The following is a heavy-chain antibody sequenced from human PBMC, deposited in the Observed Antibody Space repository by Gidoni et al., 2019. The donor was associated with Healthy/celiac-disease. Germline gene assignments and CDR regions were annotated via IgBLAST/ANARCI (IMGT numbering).Heavy chain of an antibody. J-gene: IGHJ6*02. CDR1: GYSFTSYW. Sequence: EVQLVQSGAEVKKPGESLKISCKGSGYSFTSYWIGWLRQMPGKGLEWMVIIYPGDSDTRYSPSFQGQVTISADKSISTAYLQWSSLKASDTAMYYCARQNPYYYYGMDVWGQGTTVTVSS. CDR2: IYPGDSDT. V-gene: IGHV5-51*01. CDR3: ARQNPYYYYGMDV.